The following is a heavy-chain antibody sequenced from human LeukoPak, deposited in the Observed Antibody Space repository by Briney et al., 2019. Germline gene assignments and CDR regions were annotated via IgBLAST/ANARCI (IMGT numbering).Heavy chain of an antibody. J-gene: IGHJ4*02. CDR1: GFTFSSYA. V-gene: IGHV3-23*01. Sequence: PGGSLRLSCAASGFTFSSYAMRWVRQAPGRGLEWVSALSGSGGSTYYADSVKGRFTISRDNSKNTLYLQMNSLRAEDTAEYYCAKDGYSESYWGQGTLVTVSS. CDR2: LSGSGGST. CDR3: AKDGYSESY. D-gene: IGHD2-15*01.